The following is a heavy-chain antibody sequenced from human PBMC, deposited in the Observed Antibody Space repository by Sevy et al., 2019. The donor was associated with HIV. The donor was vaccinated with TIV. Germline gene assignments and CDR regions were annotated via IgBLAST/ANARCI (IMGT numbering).Heavy chain of an antibody. CDR2: IKSKAGGETT. J-gene: IGHJ4*02. CDR3: TSTGTLSKLDY. V-gene: IGHV3-15*01. D-gene: IGHD1-1*01. Sequence: GGSLRLSCAASGFTFTDAWMTWVRQAPGKGLEWIGRIKSKAGGETTDYAAPVKGRFTISRDDSKTTLYLQMNSLKTEDTAVYYCTSTGTLSKLDYWGQGTLVTVSS. CDR1: GFTFTDAW.